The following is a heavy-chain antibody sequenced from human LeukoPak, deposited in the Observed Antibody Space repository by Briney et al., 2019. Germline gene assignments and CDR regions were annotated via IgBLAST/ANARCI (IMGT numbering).Heavy chain of an antibody. J-gene: IGHJ4*02. Sequence: PSETLSLTCTVSGGSINSYYWSWIRQPPGKGLEWVGYIYYSGSTNYKPSLKRRVTISVDTSKNQFSLKVSSVTAADTAVYYCVSSRSSSGWSLIDYWGQGALVTVSS. D-gene: IGHD6-19*01. CDR1: GGSINSYY. CDR2: IYYSGST. CDR3: VSSRSSSGWSLIDY. V-gene: IGHV4-59*01.